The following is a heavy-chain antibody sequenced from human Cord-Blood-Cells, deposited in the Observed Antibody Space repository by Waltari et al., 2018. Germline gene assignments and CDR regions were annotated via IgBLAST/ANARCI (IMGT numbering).Heavy chain of an antibody. CDR1: GGSVSGYY. D-gene: IGHD3-10*01. CDR2: INHSGST. V-gene: IGHV4-34*01. Sequence: QVQLQQWGAGLLKPSETLSLTCAVYGGSVSGYYWSWIRQPPGKGLEWIGEINHSGSTNYNPSLKSRVTISVDTSKNQFSLKLSSVTAADTAVYYCARRQGYGSGSYIWFDPWGQGTLVTVSS. J-gene: IGHJ5*02. CDR3: ARRQGYGSGSYIWFDP.